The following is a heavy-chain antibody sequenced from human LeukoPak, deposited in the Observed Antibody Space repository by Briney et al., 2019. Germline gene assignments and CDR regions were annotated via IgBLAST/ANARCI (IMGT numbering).Heavy chain of an antibody. CDR2: IRYDGSNK. J-gene: IGHJ4*02. Sequence: GGSLRLSCAASGFTFSSYGMHWVRQAPGKGLEWVAFIRYDGSNKYYADSVKGRFTISRDNSKNTLYLQMNSLRAEDTAVYYCARRSVRYFDWSPIEGFDYWGQGTLVTVSS. D-gene: IGHD3-9*01. CDR3: ARRSVRYFDWSPIEGFDY. V-gene: IGHV3-30*02. CDR1: GFTFSSYG.